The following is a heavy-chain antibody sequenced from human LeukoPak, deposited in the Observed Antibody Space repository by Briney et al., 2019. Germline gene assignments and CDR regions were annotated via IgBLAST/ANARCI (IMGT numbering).Heavy chain of an antibody. CDR3: ASTSEGYYDYVWGTQGSLDFDY. CDR2: ISYDGSNK. J-gene: IGHJ4*02. V-gene: IGHV3-30-3*01. Sequence: GGSLRLSCAASGFTFSSYAMHWVRQAPGKGLEWVAVISYDGSNKYYADSVKGRFTISRDNAKNTLYLQMNSLRAEDTAVYYCASTSEGYYDYVWGTQGSLDFDYWGQGTLVTVSS. D-gene: IGHD3-16*01. CDR1: GFTFSSYA.